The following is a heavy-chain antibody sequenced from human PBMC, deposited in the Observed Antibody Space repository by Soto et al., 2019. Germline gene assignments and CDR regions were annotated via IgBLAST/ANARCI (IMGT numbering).Heavy chain of an antibody. CDR3: ARNEYDMLLKWFDP. CDR1: GGSINNVNYY. Sequence: QVQLRESGPGLVKPSETLSLTCTVSGGSINNVNYYWAWIRQPPGKGLEWIGSIYFSGSTYYSPSLKSRVTMSFDTPKNRFSLRLNSVTAADTAVYYCARNEYDMLLKWFDPWGQGTLVTVSS. V-gene: IGHV4-39*01. D-gene: IGHD3-16*01. J-gene: IGHJ5*02. CDR2: IYFSGST.